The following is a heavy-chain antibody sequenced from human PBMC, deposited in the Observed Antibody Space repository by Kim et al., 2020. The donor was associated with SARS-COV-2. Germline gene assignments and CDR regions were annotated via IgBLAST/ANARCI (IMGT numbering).Heavy chain of an antibody. CDR2: IRSKAYGGTT. J-gene: IGHJ6*02. V-gene: IGHV3-49*04. Sequence: GGSLRLSCTASGFTFGDYAMRRVRQAPGKGLEWEGVIRSKAYGGTTEYAAYVKGRFTISRDDSKSIAYLKMNSLKTEDTAVYYCTRHVYNYDSSGYYSSYYYNAIDVWGEWTTVTVSS. D-gene: IGHD3-22*01. CDR3: TRHVYNYDSSGYYSSYYYNAIDV. CDR1: GFTFGDYA.